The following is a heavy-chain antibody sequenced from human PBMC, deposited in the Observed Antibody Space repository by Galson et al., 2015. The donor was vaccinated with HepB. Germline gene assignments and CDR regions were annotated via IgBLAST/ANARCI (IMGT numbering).Heavy chain of an antibody. D-gene: IGHD2-21*01. CDR3: ARDRDWRDLDY. J-gene: IGHJ4*02. CDR1: GFTFSNYW. Sequence: SLRLSCAASGFTFSNYWMRWVRQAPGKGLHWVANIKQDGSEEYYVDSVKGRFTISRDNAKNSLYLQMNNLRAEDTAVYYCARDRDWRDLDYWGQGTLVTVSP. CDR2: IKQDGSEE. V-gene: IGHV3-7*01.